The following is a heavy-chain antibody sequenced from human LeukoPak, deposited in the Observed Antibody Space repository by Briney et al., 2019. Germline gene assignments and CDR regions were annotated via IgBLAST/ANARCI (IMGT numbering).Heavy chain of an antibody. D-gene: IGHD6-6*01. V-gene: IGHV4-39*07. CDR2: IYYSGST. CDR1: GGSISSSSYY. J-gene: IGHJ4*02. Sequence: SETLSLTCTVSGGSISSSSYYWGWIRQPPGKGLEWIGSIYYSGSTYYNPSLKSRVTISVDTSKNQFSLKLSSVTAADTAVHYCARDAAARGAVWGQGTLVTVSS. CDR3: ARDAAARGAV.